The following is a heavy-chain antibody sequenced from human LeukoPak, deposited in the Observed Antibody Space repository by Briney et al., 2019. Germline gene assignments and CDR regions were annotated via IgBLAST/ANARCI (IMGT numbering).Heavy chain of an antibody. J-gene: IGHJ4*02. D-gene: IGHD2-2*01. Sequence: GGPLRLSCAASGFTFSDYYMSWIRQAPGKGLEWVSYIRSSGSTIYYADSVKGRFTISRDNAKNSLYLQMNSLRAEDTAVYYCARVDCSSTSCYEFDYWGQGTLVTVSS. V-gene: IGHV3-11*04. CDR3: ARVDCSSTSCYEFDY. CDR2: IRSSGSTI. CDR1: GFTFSDYY.